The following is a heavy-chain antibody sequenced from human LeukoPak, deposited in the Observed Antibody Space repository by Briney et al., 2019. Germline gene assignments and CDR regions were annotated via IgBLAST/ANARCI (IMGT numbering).Heavy chain of an antibody. V-gene: IGHV4-39*01. CDR3: ARHGGASYLYYFDY. J-gene: IGHJ4*02. D-gene: IGHD1-26*01. CDR2: IYYSGGT. Sequence: TSETLSLTCTVSGSSMSNSNYYWGWIRQPPGRGLERIGSIYYSGGTYYNPSLKSRVTISVDTSKNQFSLNLSSVTAADTAVYYCARHGGASYLYYFDYWGQGTLVTVSS. CDR1: GSSMSNSNYY.